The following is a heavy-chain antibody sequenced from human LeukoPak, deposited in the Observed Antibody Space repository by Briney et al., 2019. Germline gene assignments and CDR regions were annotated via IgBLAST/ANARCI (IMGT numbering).Heavy chain of an antibody. CDR1: GFTFSSYA. CDR2: ISYDGSNK. CDR3: AKDGYLGLRSIYWYFDL. J-gene: IGHJ2*01. D-gene: IGHD4-17*01. V-gene: IGHV3-30-3*01. Sequence: GGSLRLSCAASGFTFSSYAMHWVRQAPGKGLEWVAVISYDGSNKYYADSVKGRFTISRDNSKNTLYLQMNSLRTEDTALYYCAKDGYLGLRSIYWYFDLWGRGTLVTVSS.